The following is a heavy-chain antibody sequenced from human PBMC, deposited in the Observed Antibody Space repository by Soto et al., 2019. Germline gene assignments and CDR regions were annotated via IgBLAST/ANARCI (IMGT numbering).Heavy chain of an antibody. Sequence: QVQRVESGGGVVQPGRSLTLSFAASGFPFTGYAIHWVGQAPGKGLEGVAVISHDGGIKHYADSVKGRFTISRDNSKNTLYLQMNSLRDEDTAVYHCAREHDALDVWGQGTTVTVAS. V-gene: IGHV3-30-3*01. J-gene: IGHJ6*02. D-gene: IGHD1-1*01. CDR3: AREHDALDV. CDR2: ISHDGGIK. CDR1: GFPFTGYA.